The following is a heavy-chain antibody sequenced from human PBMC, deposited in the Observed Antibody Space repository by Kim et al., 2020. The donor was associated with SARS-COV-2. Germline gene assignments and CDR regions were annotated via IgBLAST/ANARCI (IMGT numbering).Heavy chain of an antibody. J-gene: IGHJ6*01. Sequence: SETLSLTCAVYGGSFSGYYWSWIRQPPGKGLEWIGEINHSGSTNYNPFLKSRVTISVDTSKNQFSLKLSSVTAADTAVYYCARGNTISHFYYYYYGMDV. CDR1: GGSFSGYY. CDR3: ARGNTISHFYYYYYGMDV. D-gene: IGHD3-9*01. V-gene: IGHV4-34*01. CDR2: INHSGST.